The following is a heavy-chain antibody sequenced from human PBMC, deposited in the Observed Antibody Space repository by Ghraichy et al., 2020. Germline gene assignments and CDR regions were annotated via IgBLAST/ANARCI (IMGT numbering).Heavy chain of an antibody. Sequence: SETLSLTCAVYGGSFSGYYWSWIRQPPGKGLEWIGEINHSGSTNYNPSLKSRVTISVDTSKNQFSLKLSSVTAADTAVYYCARGSELSGWSSDYWGQGTLVTVSS. J-gene: IGHJ4*02. CDR3: ARGSELSGWSSDY. D-gene: IGHD6-19*01. CDR1: GGSFSGYY. V-gene: IGHV4-34*01. CDR2: INHSGST.